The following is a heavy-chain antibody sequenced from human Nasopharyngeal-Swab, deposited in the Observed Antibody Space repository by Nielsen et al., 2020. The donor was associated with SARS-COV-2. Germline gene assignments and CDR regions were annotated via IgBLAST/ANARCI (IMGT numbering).Heavy chain of an antibody. CDR2: INKSGGGT. D-gene: IGHD3-16*02. Sequence: GESLKISCAASGFTFDDYAMSWVRQTPGKGLEWVSSINKSGGGTYFADSVKGRFTISRDNSKNTLYLQMNSLRAEDSAIYYCANGVDVWGNHRQYYFDYWGQGTLVTVSS. V-gene: IGHV3-23*01. CDR3: ANGVDVWGNHRQYYFDY. J-gene: IGHJ4*02. CDR1: GFTFDDYA.